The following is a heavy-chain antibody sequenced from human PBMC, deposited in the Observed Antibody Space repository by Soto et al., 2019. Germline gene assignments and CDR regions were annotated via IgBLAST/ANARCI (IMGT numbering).Heavy chain of an antibody. D-gene: IGHD6-13*01. CDR3: AKDTDVAAAGYYFDY. CDR1: GLTFSSYG. Sequence: PGGSLRLSCTASGLTFSSYGMHWVRQAPGKGLEWVAVISYDGSNKYIADSVKGRFTVSRDNSKNTLYLQMNSLRAEDTAIYYCAKDTDVAAAGYYFDYWGQGTLVTVSS. J-gene: IGHJ4*02. V-gene: IGHV3-30*18. CDR2: ISYDGSNK.